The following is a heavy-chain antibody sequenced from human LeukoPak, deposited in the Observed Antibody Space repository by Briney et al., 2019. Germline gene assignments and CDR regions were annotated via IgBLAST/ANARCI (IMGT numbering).Heavy chain of an antibody. CDR1: GFTFSSYS. CDR2: ISSSSSYI. V-gene: IGHV3-21*01. Sequence: PGGSLRLSCAASGFTFSSYSMNWVRQAPGKGLEWFSSISSSSSYIYYADSVKGRFTISRDNAKNSLYLQMNSLRAEDTAVYYCARVHCSSTSCRDAFDIWGQGTMVTVSS. J-gene: IGHJ3*02. CDR3: ARVHCSSTSCRDAFDI. D-gene: IGHD2-2*01.